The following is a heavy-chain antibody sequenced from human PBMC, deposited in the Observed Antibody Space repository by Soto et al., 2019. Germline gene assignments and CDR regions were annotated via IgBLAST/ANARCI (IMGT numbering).Heavy chain of an antibody. Sequence: PGGSLRLSCAASGFTFSSYSMNWVRQAPGKGLEWVSYISSSSSTIYYADSVKGRFTISRDNAKNSLYLQMDSLRAEDTAVYYCASLSIAAAGMALGYWGQGTLVTVSS. V-gene: IGHV3-48*01. CDR2: ISSSSSTI. D-gene: IGHD6-13*01. CDR1: GFTFSSYS. CDR3: ASLSIAAAGMALGY. J-gene: IGHJ4*02.